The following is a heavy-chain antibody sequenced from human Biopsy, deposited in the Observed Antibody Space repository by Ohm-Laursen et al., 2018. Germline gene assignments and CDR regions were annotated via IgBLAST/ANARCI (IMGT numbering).Heavy chain of an antibody. CDR3: ARAGRYCSGGGCYSWFDS. CDR2: IRDKANSYTT. D-gene: IGHD2-15*01. V-gene: IGHV3-72*01. CDR1: GFSFSDNY. Sequence: GSLRLSCLAPGFSFSDNYKDWVRQAPGKGLEWVGRIRDKANSYTTDYAASVKGRFTISRDDSKNSLYLQMNSLKTEDTALYYCARAGRYCSGGGCYSWFDSWGQGTLVTVSS. J-gene: IGHJ5*01.